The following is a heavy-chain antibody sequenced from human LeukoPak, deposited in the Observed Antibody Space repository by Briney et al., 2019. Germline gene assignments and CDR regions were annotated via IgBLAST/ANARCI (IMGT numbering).Heavy chain of an antibody. J-gene: IGHJ3*02. V-gene: IGHV3-73*01. CDR3: TRLALYGDYRDAFDI. D-gene: IGHD4-17*01. Sequence: GSLRLSCAASGFTFSGSAMHWVRQASGKGLEWVGRIRSKANSYATAYAASVKGRFTISRDDSKNTAYLQMNSLKTEDTAVYYCTRLALYGDYRDAFDIWGQGTMVTVSS. CDR1: GFTFSGSA. CDR2: IRSKANSYAT.